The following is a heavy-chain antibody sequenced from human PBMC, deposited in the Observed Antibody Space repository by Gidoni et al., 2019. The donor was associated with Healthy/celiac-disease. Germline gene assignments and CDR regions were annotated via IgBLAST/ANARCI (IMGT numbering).Heavy chain of an antibody. V-gene: IGHV3-23*04. Sequence: EVQLVESGGGLVKPGGSLRLSCAASGFTVSSYAMSWVRQAPGKGLEWVSAISGSGGSTYYADSVKGRFTISRDNSKNPLYLQMNSLRAEDTAVYYCAKDCDTFGGFAGWFDPWGQGTLVTVSS. CDR1: GFTVSSYA. J-gene: IGHJ5*02. CDR2: ISGSGGST. D-gene: IGHD3-16*01. CDR3: AKDCDTFGGFAGWFDP.